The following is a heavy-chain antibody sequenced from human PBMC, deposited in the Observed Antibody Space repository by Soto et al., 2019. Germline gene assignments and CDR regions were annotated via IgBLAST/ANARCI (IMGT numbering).Heavy chain of an antibody. CDR3: AIYSSGYYRPDAFDI. V-gene: IGHV1-69*13. Sequence: ASVKVSCKASGGTFSSYAISWVRQAPGQGLEWMGGIIPIFGTANYAQKFQGRVTITADESTSTAYMELSSLRSEDTAVYYCAIYSSGYYRPDAFDIWGQGTMVTVSS. CDR1: GGTFSSYA. D-gene: IGHD3-22*01. J-gene: IGHJ3*02. CDR2: IIPIFGTA.